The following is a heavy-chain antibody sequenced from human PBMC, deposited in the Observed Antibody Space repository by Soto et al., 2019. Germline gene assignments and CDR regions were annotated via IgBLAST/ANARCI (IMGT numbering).Heavy chain of an antibody. CDR1: GVSFTGYY. J-gene: IGHJ4*02. D-gene: IGHD3-3*01. V-gene: IGHV4-34*01. CDR2: INHSGST. CDR3: ATSYYNFWSGYYLAYFDY. Sequence: SETLSLTCAVYGVSFTGYYWSWIRQPPGKGLEWIGEINHSGSTNYNPSVKSRVTITVDTYKEQFSLKLSSVTAADTAVYYCATSYYNFWSGYYLAYFDYWGQGTLVTVSS.